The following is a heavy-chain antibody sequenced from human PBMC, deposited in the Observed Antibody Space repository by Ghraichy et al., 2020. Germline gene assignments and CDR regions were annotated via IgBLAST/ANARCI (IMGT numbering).Heavy chain of an antibody. CDR2: ISGSGGST. J-gene: IGHJ3*02. CDR3: AKVGTSGYDVDAFDI. CDR1: GFTFSSYA. Sequence: GESLNISCAASGFTFSSYAMSWVRQAPGKGLEWVSAISGSGGSTYYADSVKGRFTISRDNSKNTLYLQMNSLRAEDTAVYYCAKVGTSGYDVDAFDIWGQGTMVTVSS. D-gene: IGHD5-12*01. V-gene: IGHV3-23*01.